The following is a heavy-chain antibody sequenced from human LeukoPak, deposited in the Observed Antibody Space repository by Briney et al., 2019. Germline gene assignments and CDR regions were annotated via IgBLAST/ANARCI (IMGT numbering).Heavy chain of an antibody. CDR1: GASISTSIYY. D-gene: IGHD4-11*01. Sequence: SETLSLTCTVSGASISTSIYYWGWIRQPPGKGLEWIGTIYYSGNTYYNPSLKSRVTISVDTSKNQFSLKLSSVTAADMAVYYCARHGYSNYADFWGQGTLVTVSS. CDR2: IYYSGNT. V-gene: IGHV4-39*01. CDR3: ARHGYSNYADF. J-gene: IGHJ4*02.